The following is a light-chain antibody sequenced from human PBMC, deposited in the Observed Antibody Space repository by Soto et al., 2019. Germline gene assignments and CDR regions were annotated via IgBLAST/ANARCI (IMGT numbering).Light chain of an antibody. CDR2: KAS. Sequence: DIQMTQSPSTLSGSVGDRVTITCRASQTISSWLAWYQQKPGKAPKLLIYKASTLKSGVPSRFSASGSGTEVTLTISSLQPDDLATYYCQHYNSYSEAFGQGTKVELK. J-gene: IGKJ1*01. CDR1: QTISSW. CDR3: QHYNSYSEA. V-gene: IGKV1-5*03.